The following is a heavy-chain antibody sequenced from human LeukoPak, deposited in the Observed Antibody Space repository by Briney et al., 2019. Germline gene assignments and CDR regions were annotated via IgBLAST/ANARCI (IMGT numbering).Heavy chain of an antibody. CDR2: IYHSGST. CDR3: ARDRDYGSGSYYDY. J-gene: IGHJ4*02. D-gene: IGHD3-10*01. Sequence: SETLSLTCAVSGYSISSGYYWGWIRQPPGKGLEWIGSIYHSGSTYYNPSLKSRVTISVGTSKNQFSLKLSSVTAADTAVYYCARDRDYGSGSYYDYWGQGTLVTVSS. V-gene: IGHV4-38-2*02. CDR1: GYSISSGYY.